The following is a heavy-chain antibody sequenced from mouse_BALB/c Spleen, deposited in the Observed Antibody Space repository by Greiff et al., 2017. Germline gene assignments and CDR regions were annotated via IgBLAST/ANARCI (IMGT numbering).Heavy chain of an antibody. D-gene: IGHD1-1*01. V-gene: IGHV2-2*02. CDR2: IWSGGST. CDR1: GFSLTSYG. CDR3: ATLTTVEGGYYYAMDY. J-gene: IGHJ4*01. Sequence: VQLQQSGPGLVQPSQSLSITCTVSGFSLTSYGVHWVRQSPGKGLEWLGVIWSGGSTDYNAAFISRLSISKDNSKSQVFFKMNSLQANDTAIYYCATLTTVEGGYYYAMDYWGQGTSVTVSS.